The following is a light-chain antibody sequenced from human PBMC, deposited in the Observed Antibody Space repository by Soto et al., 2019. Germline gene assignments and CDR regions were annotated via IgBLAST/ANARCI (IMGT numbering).Light chain of an antibody. J-gene: IGKJ4*01. CDR1: QSVSSN. Sequence: IVMTQSPAALSVSPGERATLSCRASQSVSSNLAWYQQKPGQAPRLLIYDASDRATGIPARFTGSGSGTDFTLTISSLEPEDFAVYFCQQRSNWPPSLTFGGGTKVDIK. CDR3: QQRSNWPPSLT. CDR2: DAS. V-gene: IGKV3-11*01.